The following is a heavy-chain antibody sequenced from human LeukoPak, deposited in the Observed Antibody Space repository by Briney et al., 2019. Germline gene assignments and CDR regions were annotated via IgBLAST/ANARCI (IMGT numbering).Heavy chain of an antibody. CDR3: ARGPVEELLHNWFDP. Sequence: SETLSLTCTVSGGSISSRSYYWGWIRQPPGKGLEWIGTVYYRGSTYYSPSLKSRVTISVDTSKDQFSLKLSSVTAADTAVYYCARGPVEELLHNWFDPWGQGTLVTVSS. V-gene: IGHV4-39*01. D-gene: IGHD2-15*01. J-gene: IGHJ5*02. CDR1: GGSISSRSYY. CDR2: VYYRGST.